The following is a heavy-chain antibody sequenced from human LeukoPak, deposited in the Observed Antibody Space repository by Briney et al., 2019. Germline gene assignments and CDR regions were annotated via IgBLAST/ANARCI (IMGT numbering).Heavy chain of an antibody. Sequence: GESLKISCKGSGYSFTSYWIGWVRQMPGKGLEWMGIIYPGDSDTRYSPSFQGQVTISADKSISTAYLQWSSLKASDTAMYYCARHRSSSDIYYYYYYMDVWGKGTTVTVSS. D-gene: IGHD6-6*01. V-gene: IGHV5-51*01. J-gene: IGHJ6*03. CDR3: ARHRSSSDIYYYYYYMDV. CDR1: GYSFTSYW. CDR2: IYPGDSDT.